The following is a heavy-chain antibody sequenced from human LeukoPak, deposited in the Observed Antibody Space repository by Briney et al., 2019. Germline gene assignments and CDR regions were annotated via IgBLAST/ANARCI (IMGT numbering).Heavy chain of an antibody. CDR2: INPHSGGT. J-gene: IGHJ4*02. Sequence: ASVKVSCKASGYTFTDYYMHWVRQSPGQGLEWMGWINPHSGGTNYAQKFQGRVTMTRDTSISTAYMELSRLRSDDTAVYYCAREKFRGITMLRGVMDYWGQGTLVTASS. V-gene: IGHV1-2*02. D-gene: IGHD3-10*01. CDR3: AREKFRGITMLRGVMDY. CDR1: GYTFTDYY.